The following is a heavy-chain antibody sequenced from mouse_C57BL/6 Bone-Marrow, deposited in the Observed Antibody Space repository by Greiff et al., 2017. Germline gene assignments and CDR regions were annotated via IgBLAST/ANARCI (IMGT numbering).Heavy chain of an antibody. V-gene: IGHV1-4*01. J-gene: IGHJ3*01. CDR3: ARHPRRGFAY. Sequence: QVHVKQSGAELARPGASVKMSCKASGYTFTSYTLHWVKQRPGQGLEWIGYINPSSGYTKYNQKFKDKATLTADKSSSTAYMQLSSLSSEDSAVYYCARHPRRGFAYWGQGTLVTVSA. CDR1: GYTFTSYT. CDR2: INPSSGYT.